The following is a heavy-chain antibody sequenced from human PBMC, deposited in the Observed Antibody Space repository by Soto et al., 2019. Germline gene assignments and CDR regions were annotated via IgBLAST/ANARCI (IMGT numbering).Heavy chain of an antibody. CDR2: ISGSGGST. CDR1: GFTFRNYA. Sequence: VVSQILSCAASGFTFRNYAMIWVRQAPGKGLEWVSAISGSGGSTYYVDSVKGRFTISRDNSKNTLYLQMNSLGAEDTAVYYCAKSYSGYPYFDYWGQGTLVTVSS. J-gene: IGHJ4*02. CDR3: AKSYSGYPYFDY. V-gene: IGHV3-23*01. D-gene: IGHD5-12*01.